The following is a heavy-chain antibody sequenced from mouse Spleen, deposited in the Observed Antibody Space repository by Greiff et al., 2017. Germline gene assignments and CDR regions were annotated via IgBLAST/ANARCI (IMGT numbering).Heavy chain of an antibody. V-gene: IGHV2-5*01. CDR1: GFSLTSYG. J-gene: IGHJ4*01. CDR3: AKGYDYDGRSYAMDY. CDR2: IWRGGST. D-gene: IGHD2-4*01. Sequence: QVQLQQSGPGLVQPSQSLSITCTVSGFSLTSYGVHWVRQSPGKGLEWLGVIWRGGSTDYNAAFMSRLSITKDNSKSQVFFKMNSLQADDTAIYYCAKGYDYDGRSYAMDYWGQGTSVTVSS.